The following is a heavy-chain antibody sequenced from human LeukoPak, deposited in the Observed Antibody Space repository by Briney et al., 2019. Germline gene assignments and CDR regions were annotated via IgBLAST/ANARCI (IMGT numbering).Heavy chain of an antibody. CDR3: AKEYGYDYNYYYSMDV. J-gene: IGHJ6*03. Sequence: GGSLRLSCAASGFTVSSNYMSWVRQAPGKGLEWVSVIYSGGSTYYADSVKGRFTISRDNSKNTVYLQMNSLRAEDTAVYSCAKEYGYDYNYYYSMDVWGKGTTVTISS. D-gene: IGHD1-1*01. V-gene: IGHV3-53*05. CDR2: IYSGGST. CDR1: GFTVSSNY.